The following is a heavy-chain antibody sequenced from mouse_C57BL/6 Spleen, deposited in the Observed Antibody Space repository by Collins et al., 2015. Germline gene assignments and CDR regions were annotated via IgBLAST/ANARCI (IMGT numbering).Heavy chain of an antibody. V-gene: IGHV1-52*01. Sequence: QVQLQQPGAELVRPGSSVKLSCKASGYTFTSHWMHWVKQRPIQGLEWIGNIDPSDSETHYNQKFKDKATLTVDKSSSTAYMQLSSLTSEDSAVYYCARRRVYPYAMDYWGQGTSVTVSS. CDR1: GYTFTSHW. CDR3: ARRRVYPYAMDY. CDR2: IDPSDSET. J-gene: IGHJ4*01. D-gene: IGHD2-1*01.